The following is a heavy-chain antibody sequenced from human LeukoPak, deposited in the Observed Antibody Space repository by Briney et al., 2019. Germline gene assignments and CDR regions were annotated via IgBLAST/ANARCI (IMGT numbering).Heavy chain of an antibody. Sequence: GGSLRLSCAASGFTFNNYAMHWVRQAPGKGLEWVAVISYDGPNRYYADSVKGRFIISRDNSKNMLYLQMNSLRAEDTAVYYCTRGNTAMVTLWGQGTLVTVSS. J-gene: IGHJ4*02. V-gene: IGHV3-30*03. CDR2: ISYDGPNR. D-gene: IGHD5-18*01. CDR1: GFTFNNYA. CDR3: TRGNTAMVTL.